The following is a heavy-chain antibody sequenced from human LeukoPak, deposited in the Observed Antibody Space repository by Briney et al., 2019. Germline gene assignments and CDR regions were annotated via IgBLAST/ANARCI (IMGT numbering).Heavy chain of an antibody. Sequence: ASVKVSCKASGYTFTRYAMNWVRQAPGQGLEWMGWINTNTGNPTYAQGFAGRFVFSLETSVSTAYLQISSLNAEDTAVYYCARGYTKDMTSVTHFDYWGQGTLVTVSS. D-gene: IGHD4-17*01. J-gene: IGHJ4*02. CDR3: ARGYTKDMTSVTHFDY. CDR1: GYTFTRYA. V-gene: IGHV7-4-1*02. CDR2: INTNTGNP.